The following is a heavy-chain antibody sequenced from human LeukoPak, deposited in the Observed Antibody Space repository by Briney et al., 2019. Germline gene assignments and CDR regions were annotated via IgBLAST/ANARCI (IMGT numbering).Heavy chain of an antibody. Sequence: SETLSLTCTVSGYSISSGCYWGWIRQPPGKGLEWIGSIYYSGNTYYNASLKSQVSISIDTSKNQFSLRLTSVTAADTAVYYCARQTGSGLFILPGGQGTLVTVSS. CDR2: IYYSGNT. CDR3: ARQTGSGLFILP. J-gene: IGHJ4*02. D-gene: IGHD3/OR15-3a*01. CDR1: GYSISSGCY. V-gene: IGHV4-38-2*02.